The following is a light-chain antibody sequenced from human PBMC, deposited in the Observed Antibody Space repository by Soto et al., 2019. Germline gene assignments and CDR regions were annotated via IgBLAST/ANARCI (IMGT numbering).Light chain of an antibody. Sequence: DIQMTQSPSSLSASVGDRVTITCRASQSISNYLNWYQHKPGKAPNLLIYAAYSLQSGVQSRFSGRGSGTDFTLTISSLQPEDFATYYCKQSYSTPRTFGQGTKVDIK. V-gene: IGKV1-39*01. CDR2: AAY. CDR3: KQSYSTPRT. CDR1: QSISNY. J-gene: IGKJ1*01.